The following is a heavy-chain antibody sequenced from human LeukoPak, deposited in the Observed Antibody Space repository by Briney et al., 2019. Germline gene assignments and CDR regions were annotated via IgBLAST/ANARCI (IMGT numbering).Heavy chain of an antibody. J-gene: IGHJ4*02. D-gene: IGHD3-10*01. CDR2: ISGSGGST. CDR3: AKDGSGSYRPDLSDY. Sequence: TGGSLRLSCAASGFTFSSYAMSWVRQAPGKGLEWVSAISGSGGSTYYADSVKGRFTISRDNSKNTLYLQMNSLRAEDTAVYYCAKDGSGSYRPDLSDYWGQGTLVTVSS. CDR1: GFTFSSYA. V-gene: IGHV3-23*01.